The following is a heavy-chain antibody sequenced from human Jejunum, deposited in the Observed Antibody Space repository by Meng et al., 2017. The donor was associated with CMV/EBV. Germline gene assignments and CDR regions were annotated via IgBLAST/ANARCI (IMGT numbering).Heavy chain of an antibody. V-gene: IGHV3-30*02. Sequence: PGFTLSSFGMHWVRQAPGKGLEWVAFIRYDGSIKYYGHAVKGRFTISRDNSKNTLYLQMRSLTVEDRGVYYCAKDLDYMGGMDVWGQGTTVTVSS. J-gene: IGHJ6*02. CDR1: GFTLSSFG. CDR3: AKDLDYMGGMDV. D-gene: IGHD4-11*01. CDR2: IRYDGSIK.